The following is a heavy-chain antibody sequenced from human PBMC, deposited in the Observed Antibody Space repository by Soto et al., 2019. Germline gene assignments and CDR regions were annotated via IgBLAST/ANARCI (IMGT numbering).Heavy chain of an antibody. CDR2: INNSGRT. CDR1: GGSFSGYY. V-gene: IGHV4-34*01. Sequence: SDTLSLTCAVYGGSFSGYYWSWIRQPPGKGLEWIGEINNSGRTNYNPSLKSRVTISVDTSKNQFSLKLSSVNAAATAVYYCARVLPSHCSPANNNPILLFDXLGQGTLVTVSX. CDR3: ARVLPSHCSPANNNPILLFDX. D-gene: IGHD2-15*01. J-gene: IGHJ4*02.